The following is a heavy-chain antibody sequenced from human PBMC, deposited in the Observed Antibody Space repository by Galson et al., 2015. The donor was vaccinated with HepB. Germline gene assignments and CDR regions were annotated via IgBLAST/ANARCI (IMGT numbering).Heavy chain of an antibody. J-gene: IGHJ4*02. CDR3: ASPPRSSSWLSAY. V-gene: IGHV3-48*02. CDR2: ISSSSSTI. D-gene: IGHD6-13*01. Sequence: SLRLSCAASGFTFSSYGMNWVRQPPGKGLEWVSYISSSSSTIYYADSVKGRFTISRDNAKNSLYLQLNSLRDEDTGVYYCASPPRSSSWLSAYWGQGTLVTVSS. CDR1: GFTFSSYG.